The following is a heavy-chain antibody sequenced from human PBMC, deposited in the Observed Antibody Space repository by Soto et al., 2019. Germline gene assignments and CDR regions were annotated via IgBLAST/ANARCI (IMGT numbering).Heavy chain of an antibody. J-gene: IGHJ4*02. V-gene: IGHV3-21*01. CDR1: GFTFSSYT. CDR3: TREHVVTIFRRGQRGSFDN. CDR2: ITSGSDYI. Sequence: GGSLRLSCAASGFTFSSYTMNWVRQAPGKGLEWVAFITSGSDYIYYADSVKGRFTISRDDANNSLFLQMSSLRAEDTAVYYCTREHVVTIFRRGQRGSFDNWSQGTLVTVYS. D-gene: IGHD3-9*01.